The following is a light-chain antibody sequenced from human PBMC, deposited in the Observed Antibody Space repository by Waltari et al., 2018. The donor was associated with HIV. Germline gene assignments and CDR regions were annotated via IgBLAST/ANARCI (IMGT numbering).Light chain of an antibody. CDR3: QQLNSFPLA. Sequence: IQLTQSPSFLSASVGDRVTITCRASQGISSYLAWYQQKPGKAPKLLIYTASTLQTRVPSRFSGSGYGTEFTLTISSLQPEDFATYCCQQLNSFPLAFGQGTKVEIK. V-gene: IGKV1-9*01. J-gene: IGKJ1*01. CDR1: QGISSY. CDR2: TAS.